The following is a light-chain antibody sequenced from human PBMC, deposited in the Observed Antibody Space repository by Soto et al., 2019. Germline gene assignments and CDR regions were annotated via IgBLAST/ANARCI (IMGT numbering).Light chain of an antibody. CDR3: QQSSRMPP. CDR1: QNINTY. J-gene: IGKJ4*01. Sequence: DIQLTQSPSSLSASVGDRVTITCRSSQNINTYLNWYQQRPGEPPTLLIYHASSLKSGVPSRFSGSASGTAFTLTISSLQPEDFGTYYCQQSSRMPPFGGGTKLDIK. V-gene: IGKV1-39*01. CDR2: HAS.